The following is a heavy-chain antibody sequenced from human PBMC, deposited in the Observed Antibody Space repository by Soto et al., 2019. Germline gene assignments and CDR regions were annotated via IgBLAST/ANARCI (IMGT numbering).Heavy chain of an antibody. J-gene: IGHJ4*02. CDR2: IYYTGHT. CDR1: GGSISNSGSS. CDR3: AAAPTLYYFDF. Sequence: QVQLQESGPGLVKPSQTLSLTCTVSGGSISNSGSSWTWIRQHPGEGLEWIGSIYYTGHTYYNPSLTSRISISLDTSKNQFSLTFNSVTAADTAVYWCAAAPTLYYFDFWGLGPLVTVSS. V-gene: IGHV4-31*03. D-gene: IGHD2-15*01.